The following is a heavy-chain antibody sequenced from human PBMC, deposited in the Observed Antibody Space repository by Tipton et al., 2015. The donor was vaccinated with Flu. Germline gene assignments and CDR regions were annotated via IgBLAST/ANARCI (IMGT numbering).Heavy chain of an antibody. CDR3: GRESPYQWNMADY. D-gene: IGHD1/OR15-1a*01. CDR2: IKQDGSEK. V-gene: IGHV3-7*01. J-gene: IGHJ4*02. CDR1: GFSLSNYW. Sequence: GSLRLSCAASGFSLSNYWMSWVRQAPGKGLEWVANIKQDGSEKYYVDSVKGRFTISRDNAKNTLYVQMNSLRAEDTAVYYCGRESPYQWNMADYWGQGTLVTVSS.